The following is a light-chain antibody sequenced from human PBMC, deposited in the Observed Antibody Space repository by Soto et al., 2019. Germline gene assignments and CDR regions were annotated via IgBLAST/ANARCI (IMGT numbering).Light chain of an antibody. CDR1: RSVNIH. CDR3: QHYNNWPPWT. Sequence: KVMTQSPATLSVSPGERVTLSCRASRSVNIHLAWYQQKPVQAPRLLIYDASTRATGIPARFSGSGSGTEFTLTISSLQSEDFAIYYCQHYNNWPPWTFGQGTRGDIK. CDR2: DAS. V-gene: IGKV3-15*01. J-gene: IGKJ1*01.